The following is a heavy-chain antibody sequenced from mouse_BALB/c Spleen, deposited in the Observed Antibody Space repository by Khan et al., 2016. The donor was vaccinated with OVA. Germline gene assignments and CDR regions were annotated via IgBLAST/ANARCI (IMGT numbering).Heavy chain of an antibody. Sequence: VQLKEPGPGLGKPSQSLPLTCTVIAYPITSDKAWNWIRKFPGNKLEWRGQISNSGNTNYNQSLKSRISNTPDTSKNQFFLQLNAVTAEDTATYYCARIDGGDFDYWGQGTTLTVSS. V-gene: IGHV3-2*02. CDR1: AYPITSDKA. J-gene: IGHJ2*01. CDR3: ARIDGGDFDY. D-gene: IGHD2-3*01. CDR2: ISNSGNT.